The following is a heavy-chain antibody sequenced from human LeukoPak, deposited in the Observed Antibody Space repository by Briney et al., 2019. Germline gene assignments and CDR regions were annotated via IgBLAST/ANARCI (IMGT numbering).Heavy chain of an antibody. D-gene: IGHD3-22*01. CDR3: AKAEYYDSSGYYSAVSYYFDY. CDR1: GFTFSSYA. J-gene: IGHJ4*02. Sequence: TGGSLRLSCAASGFTFSSYAMSWVRQAPGKGLEWVSAISGSGGSTYYADSVKGRFTISRDNSKNTLYLQMNSLRAEDTAVYYCAKAEYYDSSGYYSAVSYYFDYWGQGTLVTVSS. CDR2: ISGSGGST. V-gene: IGHV3-23*01.